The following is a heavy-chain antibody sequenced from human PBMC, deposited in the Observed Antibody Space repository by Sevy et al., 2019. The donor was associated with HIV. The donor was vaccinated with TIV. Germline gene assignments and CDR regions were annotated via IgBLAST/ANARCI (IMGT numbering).Heavy chain of an antibody. D-gene: IGHD3-3*01. CDR1: GYTFSSYY. V-gene: IGHV1-46*01. CDR2: INPSGGST. CDR3: ARDLTIFGVIPDY. Sequence: ASVKVSCKASGYTFSSYYMHWVRQAPGQGLEWMGIINPSGGSTSYAQKFQGRVTMTRDTSTSTVYMELSSLRSEDTAIYYCARDLTIFGVIPDYWGQGTVVTVSS. J-gene: IGHJ4*02.